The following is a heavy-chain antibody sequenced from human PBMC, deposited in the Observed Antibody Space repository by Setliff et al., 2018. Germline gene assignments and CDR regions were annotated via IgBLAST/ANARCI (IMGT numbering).Heavy chain of an antibody. CDR3: ARDVFPYHYEGAFDI. CDR2: INPSSGRT. V-gene: IGHV1-46*01. CDR1: GYTFTSYY. J-gene: IGHJ3*02. Sequence: ASVKVSCKASGYTFTSYYMHWVRQAPGLGLEWMGTINPSSGRTSYAQEFQGRVTMTRDTSTSTVYMDMSSLRSEDTAVYYCARDVFPYHYEGAFDIWGQGTMVTVSS. D-gene: IGHD3-22*01.